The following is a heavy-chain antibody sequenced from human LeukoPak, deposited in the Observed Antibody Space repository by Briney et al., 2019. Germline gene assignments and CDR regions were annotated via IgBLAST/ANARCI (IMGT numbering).Heavy chain of an antibody. CDR3: ACFRNSYYYYYYGMDV. D-gene: IGHD1-14*01. V-gene: IGHV1-8*01. J-gene: IGHJ6*02. CDR2: VNPNSGNT. CDR1: GYTFTIYD. Sequence: GAAVKVSYKASGYTFTIYDINRVRQAPGQGLEWMGWVNPNSGNTGYAQKFQGRVTMTSNTSISTAYMELIRLRSDHTAVYFCACFRNSYYYYYYGMDVWGQGTTVTVSS.